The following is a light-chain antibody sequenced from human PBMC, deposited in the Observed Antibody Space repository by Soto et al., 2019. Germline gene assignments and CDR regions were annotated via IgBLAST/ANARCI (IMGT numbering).Light chain of an antibody. Sequence: QSVLTQPASVSGSPGQSITISCTGTSGDVGAYNFVSWHQQHPGKAPKLMIYNVYDRPSGISYRFSGSKSGNTASLTISGLQGADEADYYCSAYTVSRTYVFGTGTKVTVL. CDR1: SGDVGAYNF. CDR2: NVY. V-gene: IGLV2-14*03. CDR3: SAYTVSRTYV. J-gene: IGLJ1*01.